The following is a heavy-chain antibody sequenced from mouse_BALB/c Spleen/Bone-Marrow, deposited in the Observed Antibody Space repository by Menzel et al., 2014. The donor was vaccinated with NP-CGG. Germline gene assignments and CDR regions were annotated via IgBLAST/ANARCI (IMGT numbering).Heavy chain of an antibody. Sequence: EVQLQQSGPELVKPGASVKISCKASGYSFTGFFLNWVMQSRGKSLEWIGRINPYNGDTFYNPKFEGKATLTVDKSSSKAHMELRSLASEDSAVYYCARVYDYDAWFAYWGQGTLVTVSA. CDR1: GYSFTGFF. J-gene: IGHJ3*01. CDR2: INPYNGDT. V-gene: IGHV1-20*02. CDR3: ARVYDYDAWFAY. D-gene: IGHD2-4*01.